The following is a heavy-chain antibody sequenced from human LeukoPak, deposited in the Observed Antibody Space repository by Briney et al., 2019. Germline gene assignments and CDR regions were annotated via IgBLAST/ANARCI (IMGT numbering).Heavy chain of an antibody. CDR2: INPNSGGT. D-gene: IGHD2-15*01. CDR3: ARLIVVVVAATSTDY. Sequence: ASVKVSCKASGYTFTGYYMHWVRQAPGQGLEWMGWINPNSGGTNYAQKFQGRVTMTRDTSISTAYMELSRLRSDDTAVCYCARLIVVVVAATSTDYWGQGTLVTVST. CDR1: GYTFTGYY. J-gene: IGHJ4*02. V-gene: IGHV1-2*02.